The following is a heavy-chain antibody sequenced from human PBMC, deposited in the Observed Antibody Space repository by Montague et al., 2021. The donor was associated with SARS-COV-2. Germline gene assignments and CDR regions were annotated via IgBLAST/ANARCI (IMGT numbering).Heavy chain of an antibody. CDR2: ISYDGSNK. V-gene: IGHV3-30*04. Sequence: SLSLSCAASGFPFSRHAMHWVRQAPGKGLEWVAIISYDGSNKYYADSVKGRFTIFRDNSKNTLYLQMNSLRAEDTAVYYCARDDGSGSYYVSFDYWGQGTLVTVSS. CDR1: GFPFSRHA. D-gene: IGHD3-10*01. CDR3: ARDDGSGSYYVSFDY. J-gene: IGHJ4*02.